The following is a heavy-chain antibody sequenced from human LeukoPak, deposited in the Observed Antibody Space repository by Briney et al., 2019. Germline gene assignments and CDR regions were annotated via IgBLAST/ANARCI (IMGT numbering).Heavy chain of an antibody. CDR1: GFTVSSNY. J-gene: IGHJ3*02. D-gene: IGHD6-6*01. V-gene: IGHV3-53*01. CDR3: ARESSSSSRAFDI. CDR2: IYSGGST. Sequence: GGSLRLSCAASGFTVSSNYMSWVRQAPGKGLEWVSVIYSGGSTYYADSVKGRFTISRDNSKNTLYLQMNSLRAEDTAVYYCARESSSSSRAFDIWGQGTMVTVSS.